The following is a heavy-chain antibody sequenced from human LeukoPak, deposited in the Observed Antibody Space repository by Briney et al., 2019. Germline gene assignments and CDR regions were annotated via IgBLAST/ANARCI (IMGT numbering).Heavy chain of an antibody. CDR2: INPNSGGT. Sequence: ASVKVSCKASGYTFTGYYMHWVRQAPGQGLEWMGWINPNSGGTNYAQKFQGRVTMTRDTSISTAYMELSRLRSDDTAVYYCARTDGTVVVTASVAVFDPWGQGTLVTVSS. D-gene: IGHD2-21*02. J-gene: IGHJ5*02. CDR3: ARTDGTVVVTASVAVFDP. V-gene: IGHV1-2*02. CDR1: GYTFTGYY.